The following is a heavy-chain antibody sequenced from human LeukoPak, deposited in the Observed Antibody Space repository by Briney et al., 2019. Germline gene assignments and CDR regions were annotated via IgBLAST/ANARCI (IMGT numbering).Heavy chain of an antibody. CDR3: AKDPDYYDSSGYYYQPLGY. CDR2: IRYDGSNK. CDR1: GFTFSSYG. J-gene: IGHJ4*02. D-gene: IGHD3-22*01. Sequence: GGSLRLSCAASGFTFSSYGMHWVRQAPGKGLEWVAFIRYDGSNKYYADSVKGRFTISRDNSKNTPYLQMNSLRAEDTAVYYCAKDPDYYDSSGYYYQPLGYWGQGTLVTVSS. V-gene: IGHV3-30*02.